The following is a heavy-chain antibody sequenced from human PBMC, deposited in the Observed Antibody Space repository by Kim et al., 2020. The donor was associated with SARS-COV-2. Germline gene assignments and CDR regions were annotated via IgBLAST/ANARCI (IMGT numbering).Heavy chain of an antibody. CDR3: ARALLWFGELLYANWFDP. V-gene: IGHV4-38-2*02. D-gene: IGHD3-10*01. J-gene: IGHJ5*02. CDR2: IYHSGST. CDR1: GSSISSGYY. Sequence: SETLSLTCTVSGSSISSGYYWGWIRQPPGKGLEWIGSIYHSGSTYYNPSLKSRVTISVDTSKNQFSLKLSSVTAADTAVYYCARALLWFGELLYANWFDPWGQGTLVTVSS.